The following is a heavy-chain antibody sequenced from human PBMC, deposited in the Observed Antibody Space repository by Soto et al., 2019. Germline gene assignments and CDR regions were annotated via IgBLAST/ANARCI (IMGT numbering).Heavy chain of an antibody. CDR2: INSDGSST. D-gene: IGHD6-13*01. Sequence: GGSLRLSCEASGFTLSSHWMNWVRQAPGKGLVWVSRINSDGSSTSYADSVKGRFTISRDNAKNTLYLQMNSLRAEDTAVYYCEREYSSSWFDAFDIWGQGTMVTVSS. CDR3: EREYSSSWFDAFDI. J-gene: IGHJ3*02. V-gene: IGHV3-74*01. CDR1: GFTLSSHW.